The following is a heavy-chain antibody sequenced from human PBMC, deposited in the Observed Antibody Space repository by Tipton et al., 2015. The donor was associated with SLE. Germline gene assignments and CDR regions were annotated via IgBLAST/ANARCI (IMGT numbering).Heavy chain of an antibody. J-gene: IGHJ6*02. D-gene: IGHD3-3*01. CDR1: GFTFSNYV. V-gene: IGHV3-23*01. CDR3: ARGARGYDFWSGYFTQYYGMDV. CDR2: ISGSGGST. Sequence: SLRLSCAASGFTFSNYVMNWVRQAPGKGLEWVSAISGSGGSTYSADSVKGRFTISRDNSKNTLYLQMNSLRAEDTAVYYCARGARGYDFWSGYFTQYYGMDVWGQGTTVTVSS.